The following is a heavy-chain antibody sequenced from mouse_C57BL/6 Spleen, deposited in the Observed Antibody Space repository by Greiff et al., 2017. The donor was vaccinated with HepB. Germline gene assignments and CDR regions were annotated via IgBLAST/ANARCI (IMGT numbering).Heavy chain of an antibody. J-gene: IGHJ3*01. Sequence: DVQLVESEGGLVQPGRSMKLSCTASGFTFSDYYMAWVRQVPEKGLEWVANINYDGSSTYYLDSLKSRFIISRDNAKNILYLQMSSLKSEDTATYYCAREGDYDGFAYWGQGTLVTVSA. D-gene: IGHD2-4*01. CDR3: AREGDYDGFAY. CDR1: GFTFSDYY. V-gene: IGHV5-16*01. CDR2: INYDGSST.